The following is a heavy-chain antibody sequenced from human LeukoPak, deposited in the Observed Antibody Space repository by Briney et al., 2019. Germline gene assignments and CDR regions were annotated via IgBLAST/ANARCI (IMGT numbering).Heavy chain of an antibody. Sequence: GGSLRVSCAASGFTFDDFAMHWVRQAPRKGLECVSDITWNGGSTYYADSVKGRFTISRDNSKNSLYLQMNSLRAEDTALYYCAKPHLSVVATPYFNYWGQGTLVTVSS. J-gene: IGHJ4*02. CDR1: GFTFDDFA. V-gene: IGHV3-43D*03. CDR2: ITWNGGST. D-gene: IGHD5-12*01. CDR3: AKPHLSVVATPYFNY.